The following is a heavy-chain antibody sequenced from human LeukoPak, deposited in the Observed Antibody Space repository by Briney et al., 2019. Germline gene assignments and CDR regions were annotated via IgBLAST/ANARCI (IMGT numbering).Heavy chain of an antibody. D-gene: IGHD2-15*01. V-gene: IGHV5-10-1*01. Sequence: RPGESLRISCKGPGYRFTSYWISWVRQMPGKGLEWMGRIDPSDSYTNYSPSFQGHVTISADKSISTAYLQWSSLKASDAAMYYCARGVVAAHPDYWGQGTLVTVSS. J-gene: IGHJ4*02. CDR3: ARGVVAAHPDY. CDR1: GYRFTSYW. CDR2: IDPSDSYT.